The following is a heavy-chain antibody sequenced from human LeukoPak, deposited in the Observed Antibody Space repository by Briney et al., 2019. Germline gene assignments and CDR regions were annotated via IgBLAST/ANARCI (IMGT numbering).Heavy chain of an antibody. CDR1: GGSISSYY. V-gene: IGHV4-59*01. J-gene: IGHJ4*02. D-gene: IGHD7-27*01. CDR3: ARGTSGDRGDY. CDR2: IYYSGST. Sequence: PETLSLTCTVSGGSISSYYWSWIRQPPGKGLEWIGYIYYSGSTNYNPSLKSRVTISVDTSKNQFSLKLSSVTAADTAVYYCARGTSGDRGDYWGQGTLVTVSS.